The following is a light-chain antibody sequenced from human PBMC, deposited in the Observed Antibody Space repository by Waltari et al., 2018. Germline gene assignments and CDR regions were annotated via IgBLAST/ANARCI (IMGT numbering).Light chain of an antibody. CDR3: MQATNLPLT. CDR2: KVS. CDR1: QSLVHTDGHTY. Sequence: DVVMTQSPLSLPVSLGQPASISCRSSQSLVHTDGHTYRNWLQQRPGQSPRRLIYKVSNRDSGVPDRFSGSGSDTAFTLKISRVEAEDVGIYYCMQATNLPLTFGQGTKVEIQ. J-gene: IGKJ1*01. V-gene: IGKV2-30*02.